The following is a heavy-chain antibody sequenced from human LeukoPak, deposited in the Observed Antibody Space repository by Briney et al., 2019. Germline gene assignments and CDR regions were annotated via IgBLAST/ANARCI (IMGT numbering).Heavy chain of an antibody. CDR2: ISGSSSYI. J-gene: IGHJ4*02. CDR1: GFTVSSNY. Sequence: GGSLRLSCAASGFTVSSNYMSWVRQAPGKGLEWVSSISGSSSYIYYADSVKGRFTISRDNAKNSLYLQMNSLRVEDTAVYYCANDRTSFDDWGQETLVTVSS. CDR3: ANDRTSFDD. V-gene: IGHV3-21*01. D-gene: IGHD1-1*01.